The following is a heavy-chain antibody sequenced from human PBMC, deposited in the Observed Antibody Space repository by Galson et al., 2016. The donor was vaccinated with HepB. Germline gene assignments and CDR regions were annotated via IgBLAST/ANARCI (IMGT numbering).Heavy chain of an antibody. V-gene: IGHV3-66*01. CDR1: GFTVKNNY. D-gene: IGHD2-21*01. Sequence: LRLSCAASGFTVKNNYMSWVRQAPGKGLEWVSLIYSGGSAYYADSVKGRFTISRDESKNTVYLQMNHMRGEETAVDYFTRDRYYDDTAGGGDSWSHGHWGQGTQVTVSS. CDR2: IYSGGSA. CDR3: TRDRYYDDTAGGGDSWSHGH. J-gene: IGHJ4*02.